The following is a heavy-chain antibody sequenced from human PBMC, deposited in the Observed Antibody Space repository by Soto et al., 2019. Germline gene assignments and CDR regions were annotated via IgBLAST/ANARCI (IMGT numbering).Heavy chain of an antibody. CDR1: GFTFSGHW. D-gene: IGHD2-2*01. CDR2: INTDGATS. CDR3: AREAGYCSRTSCYRRAFDT. V-gene: IGHV3-74*03. Sequence: EVQLVESGGDLVQPGGSLRLSCAASGFTFSGHWMHWVRQVPGKGLEWVSRINTDGATSTYADSAKGRFTISRDNAKNTLYLQMSALGAEDTALYYCAREAGYCSRTSCYRRAFDTWGQGTTVTVSS. J-gene: IGHJ3*02.